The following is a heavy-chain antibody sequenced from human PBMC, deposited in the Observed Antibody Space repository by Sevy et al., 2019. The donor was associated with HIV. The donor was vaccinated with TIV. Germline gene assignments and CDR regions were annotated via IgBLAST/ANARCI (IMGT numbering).Heavy chain of an antibody. V-gene: IGHV3-15*07. J-gene: IGHJ4*02. D-gene: IGHD4-17*01. CDR3: TTDREYGDYKGGFDS. CDR1: GFTFTNAW. CDR2: IRSNTDGGTR. Sequence: GESLKISCVASGFTFTNAWMDWVRQAPGNGLEWVGRIRSNTDGGTRDYAAPLKGRFTISRDDSKNTLYLQMNILKSADTAVYYCTTDREYGDYKGGFDSWGQRTLVTVSS.